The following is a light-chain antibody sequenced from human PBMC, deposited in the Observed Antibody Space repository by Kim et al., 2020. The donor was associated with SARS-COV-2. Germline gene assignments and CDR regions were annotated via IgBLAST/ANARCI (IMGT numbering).Light chain of an antibody. Sequence: DIVMTQTPPSLPVTPGQPASMSCRSSQSLLRSDGQTYLYWYLQRPGQSPQLLIYEVSRRFSGVPDRFSGSGSGTDFTLEISRVEAEDVGVYYCMQGLHLPWTFDQWTKVDIK. J-gene: IGKJ1*01. V-gene: IGKV2-29*02. CDR2: EVS. CDR1: QSLLRSDGQTY. CDR3: MQGLHLPWT.